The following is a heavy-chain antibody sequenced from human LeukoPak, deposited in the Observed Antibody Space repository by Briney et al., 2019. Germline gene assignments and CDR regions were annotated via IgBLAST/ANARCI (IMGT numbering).Heavy chain of an antibody. CDR2: IIPIFGTA. Sequence: SVKVSCKASGGTFSSYAISWVRQAPGQGLEWMGGIIPIFGTANYAQKFQGRVTITTDESTSTAYMELSSLRSEDTAVYYCARGGYGGGDCYSIWFDPWGQGTLITVSS. CDR1: GGTFSSYA. CDR3: ARGGYGGGDCYSIWFDP. D-gene: IGHD2-21*02. V-gene: IGHV1-69*05. J-gene: IGHJ5*02.